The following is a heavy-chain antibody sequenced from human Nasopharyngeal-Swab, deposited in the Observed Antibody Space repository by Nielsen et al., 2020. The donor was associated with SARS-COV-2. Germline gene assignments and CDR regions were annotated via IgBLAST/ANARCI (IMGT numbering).Heavy chain of an antibody. CDR2: ISFDGSKK. Sequence: GGSLRLSCAASGFTFNSHGMHWVRQAPGKGLEWVAVISFDGSKKYYADSVKGRFTISRDSSKNTLYLQMNSLSAEDTAVYYCARDTSVDIVLLYYGMDVWGQGTTVTVSS. D-gene: IGHD5-12*01. CDR3: ARDTSVDIVLLYYGMDV. J-gene: IGHJ6*02. V-gene: IGHV3-30*03. CDR1: GFTFNSHG.